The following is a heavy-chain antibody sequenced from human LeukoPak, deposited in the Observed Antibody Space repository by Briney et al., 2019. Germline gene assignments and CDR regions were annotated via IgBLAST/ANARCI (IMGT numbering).Heavy chain of an antibody. V-gene: IGHV4-34*01. Sequence: PSETLSLTRAVYGGSLTGYYWNWIRQPPGKGLEWIEEINHSGSTDCIPSLRSRVTISVDTSKNQFSLKLSSVTAADTAVYYCAKTRTYYDSSKGAFDVWGQGTTVTVSS. CDR1: GGSLTGYY. CDR2: INHSGST. CDR3: AKTRTYYDSSKGAFDV. J-gene: IGHJ3*01. D-gene: IGHD3-22*01.